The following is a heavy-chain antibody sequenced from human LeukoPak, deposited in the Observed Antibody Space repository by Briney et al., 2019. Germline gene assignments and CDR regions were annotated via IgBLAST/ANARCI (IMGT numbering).Heavy chain of an antibody. J-gene: IGHJ4*02. CDR2: ISSSSSYI. V-gene: IGHV3-21*01. D-gene: IGHD2-2*01. CDR1: GFIFSSYS. CDR3: VVVVPADSYFDY. Sequence: GGSLRLSCAASGFIFSSYSMNWVRQAPGKGLEWVSSISSSSSYIYYADSVKGRFTISRDNAKNSLYLQMNSLRAEDTAVYYCVVVVPADSYFDYWGQGTLVTVSS.